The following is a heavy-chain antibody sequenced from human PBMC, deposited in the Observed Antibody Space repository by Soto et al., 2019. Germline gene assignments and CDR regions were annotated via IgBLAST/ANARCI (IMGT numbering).Heavy chain of an antibody. CDR3: AREVGCDYGSGSYLDY. D-gene: IGHD3-10*01. Sequence: QVQLVQSGAEVKKPGSSVKVSCKASGGTFSSYAISWVRQAPGQGLEWMGGIIPIFGTANYAQKFQGRVTITADESTSTAYMERRSLRSEDTAVYYWAREVGCDYGSGSYLDYWGQGTLVTVSS. J-gene: IGHJ4*02. CDR2: IIPIFGTA. V-gene: IGHV1-69*01. CDR1: GGTFSSYA.